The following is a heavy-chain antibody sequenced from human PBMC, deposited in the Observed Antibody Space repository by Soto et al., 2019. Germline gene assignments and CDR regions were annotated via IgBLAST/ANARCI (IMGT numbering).Heavy chain of an antibody. CDR3: ATGEWELPHF. CDR1: GGIFSNDP. J-gene: IGHJ4*02. CDR2: IIPAIGKP. Sequence: QVQLVQSGAEMKKPGSSVKVSCKASGGIFSNDPISWVRRAPGQGLEWMGGIIPAIGKPDYAQKYQDRVTIAADESTSTAYMELTNLVSQDTAVYYCATGEWELPHFWGQGTLVTVSS. V-gene: IGHV1-69*01. D-gene: IGHD1-7*01.